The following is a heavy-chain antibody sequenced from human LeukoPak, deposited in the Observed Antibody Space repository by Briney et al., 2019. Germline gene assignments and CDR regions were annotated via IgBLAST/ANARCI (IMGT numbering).Heavy chain of an antibody. D-gene: IGHD2-2*01. CDR2: ISSSSSYT. J-gene: IGHJ5*02. V-gene: IGHV3-11*06. CDR1: GFTFSDYY. Sequence: GGSLRLSCAASGFTFSDYYMNWIRQAPGKGLEWVSYISSSSSYTNYADSVKGRFTISRDNAKNSLYLQMNSLRAEDTAVYYCARGYCSSTSCYATVEWFDPWGQGTLVTVSS. CDR3: ARGYCSSTSCYATVEWFDP.